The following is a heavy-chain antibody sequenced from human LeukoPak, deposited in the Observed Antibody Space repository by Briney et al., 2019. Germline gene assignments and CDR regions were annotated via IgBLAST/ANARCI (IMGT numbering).Heavy chain of an antibody. V-gene: IGHV3-30*02. CDR2: IWYDGSNK. CDR3: AKGDGYNLRVSH. J-gene: IGHJ4*02. D-gene: IGHD5-24*01. CDR1: GFTFSSYG. Sequence: GGSLRLSCAASGFTFSSYGMHWVRQAPGKGLEWVAVIWYDGSNKYYADSVKGRFTISRDNSKNTLCLQMNSLRVEDTAVYYCAKGDGYNLRVSHWGQGTLVTVSS.